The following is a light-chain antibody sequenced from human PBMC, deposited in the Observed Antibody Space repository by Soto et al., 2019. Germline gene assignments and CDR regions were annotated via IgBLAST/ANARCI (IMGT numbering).Light chain of an antibody. CDR2: ANT. J-gene: IGLJ3*02. V-gene: IGLV1-40*01. CDR3: QSSDSSLRRV. Sequence: QSVRTQPPSVSGAPGQRVTITCTGSNSTIGAGFDVHWYQHLPGTAPKLLIFANTNRPSGVPDRFSASKSGTSASLVITGLRADDEADYYCQSSDSSLRRVFGGGTKVTVL. CDR1: NSTIGAGFD.